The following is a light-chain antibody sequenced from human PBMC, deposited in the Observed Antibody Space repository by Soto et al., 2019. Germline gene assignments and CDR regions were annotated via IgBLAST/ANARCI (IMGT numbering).Light chain of an antibody. J-gene: IGKJ2*01. Sequence: EIVLTQSPGTLSLSPGERATLSCRASQSVSSSYLAWYQQKPGQAPRLLIYGASGRATGIPDRFSGSGSGTDFTLTISRLEPEDFAVYYCQQYDSSPMYTFGQGTKLEI. CDR2: GAS. V-gene: IGKV3-20*01. CDR1: QSVSSSY. CDR3: QQYDSSPMYT.